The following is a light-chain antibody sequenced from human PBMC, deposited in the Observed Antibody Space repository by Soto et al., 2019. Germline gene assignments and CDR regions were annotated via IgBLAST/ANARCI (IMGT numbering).Light chain of an antibody. CDR2: DVS. V-gene: IGLV2-14*01. J-gene: IGLJ2*01. Sequence: QSALTQPASVSASPGQSITISCTGTSSDVGTYNFVSWYRQHPVKAPILIIFDVSSRPSGISNRFSGSKSGNTASLTISGVQAEDEADYYCSSYANSDTVIFGGGTKVTVL. CDR1: SSDVGTYNF. CDR3: SSYANSDTVI.